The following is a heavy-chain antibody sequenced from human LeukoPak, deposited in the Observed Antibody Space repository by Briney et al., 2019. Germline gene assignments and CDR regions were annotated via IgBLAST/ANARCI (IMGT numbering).Heavy chain of an antibody. CDR2: MSSSGGKT. CDR1: GFTFSSFG. J-gene: IGHJ4*02. V-gene: IGHV3-23*01. CDR3: ARDSYGDYGYKGTTFED. Sequence: GGSMRLSCAPSGFTFSSFGMSWVRQAPGRGLDWVSAMSSSGGKTYYADSVKGRFAISRDNSKNTLYLHVTNLRVEDTAVYYCARDSYGDYGYKGTTFEDWGKGTLVTVSS. D-gene: IGHD4-17*01.